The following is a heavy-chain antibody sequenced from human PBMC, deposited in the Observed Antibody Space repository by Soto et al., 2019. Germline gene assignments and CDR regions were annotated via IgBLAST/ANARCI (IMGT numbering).Heavy chain of an antibody. V-gene: IGHV4-61*01. CDR1: CGSVISGSYY. D-gene: IGHD2-15*01. Sequence: SETLSLTCTFSCGSVISGSYYWSWIRQPPGKGLEWIGYIYYSGSTNYNPSLKSRVTISVDTSKNQFSLKLSSVTAADTAVYYCARAFVVVVASAFDPWGQGTLVTVSS. J-gene: IGHJ5*02. CDR2: IYYSGST. CDR3: ARAFVVVVASAFDP.